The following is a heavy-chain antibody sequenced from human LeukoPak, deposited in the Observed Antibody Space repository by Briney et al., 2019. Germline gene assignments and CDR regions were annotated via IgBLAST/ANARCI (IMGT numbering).Heavy chain of an antibody. J-gene: IGHJ6*02. CDR2: ITGSGDNT. V-gene: IGHV3-23*01. CDR1: GFILRVRA. D-gene: IGHD2-8*01. CDR3: AKDLYGTSGWPYYYAMDV. Sequence: GGSLRLSCAASGFILRVRATTWVREAPGKGLEGVSYITGSGDNTHYAYSVKGRFIINRDSTKNTQDLQMSILRAEDTAVYYCAKDLYGTSGWPYYYAMDVWGQGATVTGSS.